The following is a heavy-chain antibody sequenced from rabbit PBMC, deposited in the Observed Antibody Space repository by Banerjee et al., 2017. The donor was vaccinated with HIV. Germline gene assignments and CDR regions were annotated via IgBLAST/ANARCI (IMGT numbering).Heavy chain of an antibody. D-gene: IGHD1-1*01. CDR1: GIDFSSYG. V-gene: IGHV1S47*01. CDR3: ARGSYASTDRRLDL. J-gene: IGHJ3*01. Sequence: QEQLVESGGGLVQPGGSLTLTCKASGIDFSSYGISWVRQAPGKGLEWIAYIYPDYGSTDYASWVNGRFTISLDNAQNTVFLQMTSLTAADTATYFCARGSYASTDRRLDLWGQGTLVTVS. CDR2: IYPDYGST.